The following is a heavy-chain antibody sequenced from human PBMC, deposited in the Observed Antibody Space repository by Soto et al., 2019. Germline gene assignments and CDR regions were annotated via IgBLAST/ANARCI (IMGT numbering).Heavy chain of an antibody. J-gene: IGHJ6*02. CDR3: AGPPELTRIYYYYGMDV. V-gene: IGHV1-69*12. Sequence: QVQLVQSGAEVKKPGSSVKVSCKASGSTFSSYAISWVRQAPGQGLEWMGGIIPIFGTANYAQKFQGRVTITADESTSTDYMELSSLRSEDTAVYYCAGPPELTRIYYYYGMDVWGQGTTVTVSS. CDR1: GSTFSSYA. CDR2: IIPIFGTA. D-gene: IGHD1-7*01.